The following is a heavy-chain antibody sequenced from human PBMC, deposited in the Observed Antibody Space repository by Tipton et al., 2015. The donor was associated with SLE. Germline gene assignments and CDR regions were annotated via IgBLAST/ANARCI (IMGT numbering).Heavy chain of an antibody. CDR3: ARTHTGDFDY. V-gene: IGHV4-59*11. D-gene: IGHD1-14*01. Sequence: LRLSCAVSGGSFSSHYWSWIRQPPGKGLEWIGYIYYSESTNYNHSLKSRVTISVDTSKNQFSLKLSSVNAADTAVYYCARTHTGDFDYWGQGTLVTVTS. CDR2: IYYSEST. J-gene: IGHJ4*02. CDR1: GGSFSSHY.